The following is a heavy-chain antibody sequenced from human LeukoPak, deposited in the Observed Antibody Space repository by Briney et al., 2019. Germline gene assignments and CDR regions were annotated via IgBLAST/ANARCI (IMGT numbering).Heavy chain of an antibody. V-gene: IGHV4-61*02. J-gene: IGHJ5*02. CDR1: GASVSSGSYY. Sequence: PSETLSLTCTVSGASVSSGSYYWSWIRQPAGKGLEWIGRIYTSWSTDYNPSLKSRVTISVDTSKNQFSLKLNSVTAADTAVYYCARDGDYCTTTTCYNWFDPWGQGTLVTVSS. CDR3: ARDGDYCTTTTCYNWFDP. D-gene: IGHD2-2*01. CDR2: IYTSWST.